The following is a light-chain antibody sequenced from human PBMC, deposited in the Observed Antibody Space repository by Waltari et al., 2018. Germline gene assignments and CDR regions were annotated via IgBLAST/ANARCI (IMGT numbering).Light chain of an antibody. CDR1: QSISTY. Sequence: DIQMTQSPSSLSASVGDRVTITCRASQSISTYLNWYQQKPGKAPKLLIYAASSLQSGGPSRFSGSGSGTEFTLTISSLQPEDFATYNCQQSYDTPYTFGQGTKLEIK. CDR3: QQSYDTPYT. CDR2: AAS. J-gene: IGKJ2*01. V-gene: IGKV1-39*01.